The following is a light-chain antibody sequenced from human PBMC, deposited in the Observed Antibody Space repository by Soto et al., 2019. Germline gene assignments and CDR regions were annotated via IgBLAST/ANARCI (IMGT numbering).Light chain of an antibody. CDR2: KAS. J-gene: IGKJ1*01. CDR1: QTISSW. Sequence: DLQMTQSPSTLSGSVGDRFTITCRASQTISSWLAWYQQKPGKAPKLLIYKASTLKSGVPSRFSGSGSGTDFTLTISSLQPEDFATYYCQQSYSIPWTCGQGTTVDIK. V-gene: IGKV1-5*03. CDR3: QQSYSIPWT.